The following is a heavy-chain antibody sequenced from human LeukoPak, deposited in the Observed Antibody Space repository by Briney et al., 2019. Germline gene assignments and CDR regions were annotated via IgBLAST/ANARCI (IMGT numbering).Heavy chain of an antibody. CDR1: GFTFDDYA. CDR2: ISWNSGSI. V-gene: IGHV3-9*01. J-gene: IGHJ4*02. CDR3: ASGRSYDSSGLDY. D-gene: IGHD3-22*01. Sequence: GGSLRLSCAASGFTFDDYAMHWVRQAPGKGLEWVSGISWNSGSIGYADSEKGRFTISRDNAKNSLYLQMNSLRAEDTALYYCASGRSYDSSGLDYWGQGTLATVSS.